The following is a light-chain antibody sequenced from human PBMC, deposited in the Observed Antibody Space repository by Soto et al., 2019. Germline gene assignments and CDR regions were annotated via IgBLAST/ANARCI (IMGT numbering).Light chain of an antibody. CDR1: QSISSR. V-gene: IGKV1-5*01. Sequence: DIQMTQSPSTLSASVGDRVTITCRASQSISSRVAWYQKKPGKAPKLLIYDALNLEGGVPSRVSGSGSGTEFNLSIGRLQHDDFASYYSQQYDTYFRYTLGQGTRLGIK. CDR2: DAL. CDR3: QQYDTYFRYT. J-gene: IGKJ2*01.